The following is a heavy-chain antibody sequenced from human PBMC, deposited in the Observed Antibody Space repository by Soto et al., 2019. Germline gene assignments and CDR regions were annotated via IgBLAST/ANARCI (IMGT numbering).Heavy chain of an antibody. D-gene: IGHD3-22*01. CDR2: ISGSGGST. CDR3: AKDVRRYYYDSSGRDY. Sequence: EVQLLESGGGLVQPGGSLRLSCAASGFTFSSYAMSWVRQAPGKGLEWVSAISGSGGSTYYADSVKGRFTISRDNSKNKLYLQRNSLRAEDTAVYYCAKDVRRYYYDSSGRDYWGEGTLVTVSS. CDR1: GFTFSSYA. V-gene: IGHV3-23*01. J-gene: IGHJ4*02.